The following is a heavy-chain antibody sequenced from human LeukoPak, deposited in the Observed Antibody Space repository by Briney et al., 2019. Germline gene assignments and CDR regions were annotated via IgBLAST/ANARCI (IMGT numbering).Heavy chain of an antibody. Sequence: GGSLRLSCAASGFTFSSYAMSWVRQAPGKGLEWVSAISGSGGSTYYADSVKGRLTISRDNSKNTLYLQMNSLRAEDTVVYYCAKVVTYYDSSGYYHWGQGTLVTVSS. J-gene: IGHJ5*02. V-gene: IGHV3-23*01. D-gene: IGHD3-22*01. CDR1: GFTFSSYA. CDR3: AKVVTYYDSSGYYH. CDR2: ISGSGGST.